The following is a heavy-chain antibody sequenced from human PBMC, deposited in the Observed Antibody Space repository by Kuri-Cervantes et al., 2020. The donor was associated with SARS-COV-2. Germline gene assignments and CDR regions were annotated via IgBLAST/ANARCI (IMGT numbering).Heavy chain of an antibody. J-gene: IGHJ4*02. CDR1: GGSISSSSYY. D-gene: IGHD3-10*01. Sequence: SETLSLTCTVSGGSISSSSYYWGWIRQPPGKGLEWFGRTYYSVSTHYNPSLKCRVTISVDTSKNQYSLKLRSLTAADTVVYYCARSWEDYYGTGSYHTFDYWGQGTLVTVSS. CDR2: TYYSVST. V-gene: IGHV4-39*01. CDR3: ARSWEDYYGTGSYHTFDY.